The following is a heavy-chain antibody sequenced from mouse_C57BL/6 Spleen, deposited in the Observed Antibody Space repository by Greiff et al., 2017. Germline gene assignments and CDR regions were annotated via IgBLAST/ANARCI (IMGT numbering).Heavy chain of an antibody. V-gene: IGHV3-6*01. J-gene: IGHJ2*01. CDR1: GYSITSGYY. CDR2: ISYDGSN. CDR3: AREWPDYFDY. Sequence: EVQLQESGPGLVKPSQSLSLTCSVTGYSITSGYYWNWIRQFPGNKLEWMGYISYDGSNNYNPSLKNRISITRDTSKNQFFLKLNSVTTEDTATYYCAREWPDYFDYWGQGTTLTVSS.